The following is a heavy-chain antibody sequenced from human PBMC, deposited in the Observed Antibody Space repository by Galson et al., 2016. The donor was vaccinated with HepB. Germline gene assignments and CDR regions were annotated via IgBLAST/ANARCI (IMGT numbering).Heavy chain of an antibody. Sequence: SLRLSCAASGFSFDYYAMHWVRQAPGKGLEWVAVISYDGRHIYYADSVKGRFTISRDNSKHTLYLQMNSLRAEDTAVYYCAKQLVGGYSNGWYLDNWGQGTLVTVSS. D-gene: IGHD6-19*01. CDR1: GFSFDYYA. CDR2: ISYDGRHI. V-gene: IGHV3-30*18. J-gene: IGHJ4*02. CDR3: AKQLVGGYSNGWYLDN.